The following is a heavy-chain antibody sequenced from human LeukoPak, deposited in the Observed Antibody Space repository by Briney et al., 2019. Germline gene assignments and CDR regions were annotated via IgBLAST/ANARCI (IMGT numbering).Heavy chain of an antibody. CDR2: IIPIPGIA. D-gene: IGHD1-26*01. J-gene: IGHJ5*02. CDR1: GGTFSSYA. CDR3: AKEGEQQFPSGWELLSWFDP. Sequence: SVKVSCKASGGTFSSYAISWVRQAPGQGLEWMGRIIPIPGIANYAQKFQGRVTITADKSTSTAYMELSSLRSEDTAVYYCAKEGEQQFPSGWELLSWFDPWGQGTLVTVSS. V-gene: IGHV1-69*04.